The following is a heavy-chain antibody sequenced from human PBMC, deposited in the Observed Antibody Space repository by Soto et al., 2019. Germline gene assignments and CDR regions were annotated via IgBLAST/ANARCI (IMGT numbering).Heavy chain of an antibody. CDR2: IYYSGST. Sequence: SETLSLTCTVSGGSISSSSYYWGWIRQPPGKGLEWIGSIYYSGSTYYNPSLKSRVTISVDTSKNQFSLKLSSVTAADTAVYYCASPIAVAGEAGAFDIWGQGTMVTVSS. J-gene: IGHJ3*02. CDR3: ASPIAVAGEAGAFDI. V-gene: IGHV4-39*01. CDR1: GGSISSSSYY. D-gene: IGHD6-19*01.